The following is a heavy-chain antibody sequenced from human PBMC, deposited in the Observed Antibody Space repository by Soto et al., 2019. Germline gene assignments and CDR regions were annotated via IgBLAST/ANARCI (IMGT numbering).Heavy chain of an antibody. CDR1: GFTFSSYA. CDR2: ISGSGGST. D-gene: IGHD3-3*01. CDR3: AKDTKFLEWLYQNYYYYMDV. V-gene: IGHV3-23*01. Sequence: GGSLRLSCAASGFTFSSYAMSWVRQAPGKGLEWVSAISGSGGSTYYADSVKGRFTISRDNSKNTLYLQMNSLRAEETAVYYCAKDTKFLEWLYQNYYYYMDVWGKGTTVTVSS. J-gene: IGHJ6*03.